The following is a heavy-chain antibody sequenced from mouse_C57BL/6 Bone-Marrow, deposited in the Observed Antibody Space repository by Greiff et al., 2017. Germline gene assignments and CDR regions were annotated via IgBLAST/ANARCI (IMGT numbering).Heavy chain of an antibody. Sequence: VQLQQSGPELVKPGASVKISCKASGYTFTDYYMNWVKQSHGKSLEWIGDINPNNGGTSYNQKLKGKATLTVDKSSSTAYMESRSLTSEDSAVYYCARDYYGSSWYFDYWGQGTILTVSS. J-gene: IGHJ2*01. CDR1: GYTFTDYY. V-gene: IGHV1-26*01. D-gene: IGHD1-1*01. CDR2: INPNNGGT. CDR3: ARDYYGSSWYFDY.